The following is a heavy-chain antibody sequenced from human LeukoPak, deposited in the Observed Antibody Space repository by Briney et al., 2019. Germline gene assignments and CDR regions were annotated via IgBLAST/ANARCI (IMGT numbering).Heavy chain of an antibody. CDR2: IHYSGST. Sequence: SETLSLTCTVSGDSISSYYWSWIRQPPGKGLEWIGYIHYSGSTTYNPSLESRVTISLDTSKNRFSLKLTSVTAADTAVYYCARVVVAAARVVVRWFDPWGQGTLSPSP. CDR1: GDSISSYY. J-gene: IGHJ5*02. V-gene: IGHV4-59*01. D-gene: IGHD2-15*01. CDR3: ARVVVAAARVVVRWFDP.